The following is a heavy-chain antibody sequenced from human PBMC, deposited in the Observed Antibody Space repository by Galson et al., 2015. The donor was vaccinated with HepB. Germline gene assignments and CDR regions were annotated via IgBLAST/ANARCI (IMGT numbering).Heavy chain of an antibody. CDR2: IVGGGDFT. CDR1: GFTFSTYA. Sequence: SLRLSCAASGFTFSTYAMTWVRQAPGRGLEWVSSIVGGGDFTYYTNSVKGRFTISRDNSRDTLYLQMNSLTAADTAVYFCARGQAPAPIVYYFGYMDVWGKGTTVTVSS. CDR3: ARGQAPAPIVYYFGYMDV. D-gene: IGHD2-2*01. V-gene: IGHV3-23*01. J-gene: IGHJ6*03.